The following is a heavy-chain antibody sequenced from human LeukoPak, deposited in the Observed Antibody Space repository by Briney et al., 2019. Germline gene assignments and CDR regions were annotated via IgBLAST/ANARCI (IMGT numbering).Heavy chain of an antibody. CDR3: ARVKQWLVQEAFDY. J-gene: IGHJ4*02. D-gene: IGHD6-19*01. Sequence: GGSLRLSCAASGFTFSSYAMHWVRQAPGKGLEWVAVISYDGSNKYYADSVKGRFTISRDNSKNTLYLQMNSLRAEDTAVYYCARVKQWLVQEAFDYWGQGTPVTVSS. CDR2: ISYDGSNK. CDR1: GFTFSSYA. V-gene: IGHV3-30-3*01.